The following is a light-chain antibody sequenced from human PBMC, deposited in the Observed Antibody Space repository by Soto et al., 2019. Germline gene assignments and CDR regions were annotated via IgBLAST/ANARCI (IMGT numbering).Light chain of an antibody. CDR1: QSVSSSY. CDR2: GAS. J-gene: IGKJ2*01. CDR3: QQYDSSPYT. V-gene: IGKV3-20*01. Sequence: EIVLTQSPGTLSLSPGERATLSCRASQSVSSSYLAWYQQKPGQAPRLLMYGASRRATGVPDRFSGSGSGTDFTLTISRLEPEDFAVYYCQQYDSSPYTFGQGTKLEIK.